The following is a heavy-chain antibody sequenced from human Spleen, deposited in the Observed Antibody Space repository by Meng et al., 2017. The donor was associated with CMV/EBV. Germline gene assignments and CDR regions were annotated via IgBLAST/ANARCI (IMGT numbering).Heavy chain of an antibody. J-gene: IGHJ3*02. CDR1: GFTFSNAW. D-gene: IGHD2-2*01. CDR2: IKQDGSEK. Sequence: GESLKISCAASGFTFSNAWMSWVRQAPGKGLEWVANIKQDGSEKYYVDSVKGRFTISRDNAKNSLYLQMNSLKTEDTAVYYCTRHVRVPAADPQCDAFDIWGQGTMVTVS. V-gene: IGHV3-7*03. CDR3: TRHVRVPAADPQCDAFDI.